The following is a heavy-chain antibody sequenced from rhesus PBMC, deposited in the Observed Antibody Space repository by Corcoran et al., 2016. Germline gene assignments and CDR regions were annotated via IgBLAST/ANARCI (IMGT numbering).Heavy chain of an antibody. CDR1: GYSISSGYG. D-gene: IGHD2-21*01. CDR2: IYGGSGST. CDR3: ARAYCTGSGCYARFDV. Sequence: QVQLQESGPGLVKPSETLSLTCAVSGYSISSGYGWGWIRQPPGKGLEWIGQIYGGSGSTSYNPSRKSRVTVSKDTSKNQFSLKLSSVTAADTAVYYCARAYCTGSGCYARFDVWGPGVLVTVSS. J-gene: IGHJ5-1*01. V-gene: IGHV4-127*01.